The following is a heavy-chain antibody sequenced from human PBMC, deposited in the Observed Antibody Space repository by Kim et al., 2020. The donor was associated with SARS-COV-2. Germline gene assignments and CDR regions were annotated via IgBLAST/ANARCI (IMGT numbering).Heavy chain of an antibody. CDR3: ARHTYHDHYDILAYYYYCYGLDV. J-gene: IGHJ6*02. D-gene: IGHD3-9*01. CDR1: GFTFSSYS. CDR2: ISSSSSYI. Sequence: GGSLRLSCAASGFTFSSYSMNWVRQAPGKGLEWVSSISSSSSYIYYADSVKGRFTISRDNAKNSLYLQMNSLRAEDTAVYYCARHTYHDHYDILAYYYYCYGLDVWGQGTPVTVSS. V-gene: IGHV3-21*01.